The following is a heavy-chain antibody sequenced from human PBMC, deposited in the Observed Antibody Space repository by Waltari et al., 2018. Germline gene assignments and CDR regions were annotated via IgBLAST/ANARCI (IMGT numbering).Heavy chain of an antibody. CDR2: IYSGGST. D-gene: IGHD2-21*01. CDR1: GFTFSSSA. J-gene: IGHJ4*02. V-gene: IGHV3-23*03. Sequence: EVQLLGSGGGLVQPGGSLRLSCAAAGFTFSSSAMSWVRQAPGKGLEWVSVIYSGGSTSYADSVKGRFTVSNDYSKDTMYLQMDSLRADDTAVYYCAKDTDWYLDYWGQGTLVTVSS. CDR3: AKDTDWYLDY.